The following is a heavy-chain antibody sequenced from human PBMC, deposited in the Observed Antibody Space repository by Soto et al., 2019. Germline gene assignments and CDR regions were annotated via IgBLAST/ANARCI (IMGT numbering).Heavy chain of an antibody. Sequence: QVQLVESGGGVVQPGRSLRLSCAASGFTFSSYGMHWVRQAPGKGLEWVAVIWYDGSNKYYADSVKGRFTISRDNPKNTLYLQMNSLRAEDTAVYYCARESITMVRGVDYWGQGTLVTVSS. D-gene: IGHD3-10*01. CDR3: ARESITMVRGVDY. CDR1: GFTFSSYG. J-gene: IGHJ4*02. V-gene: IGHV3-33*01. CDR2: IWYDGSNK.